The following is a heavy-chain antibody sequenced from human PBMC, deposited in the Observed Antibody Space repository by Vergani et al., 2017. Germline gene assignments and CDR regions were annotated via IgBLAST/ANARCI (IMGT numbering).Heavy chain of an antibody. V-gene: IGHV4-39*01. CDR1: GGSISSSCYY. J-gene: IGHJ3*02. CDR2: IYYSGST. Sequence: QLQLQESGPGLVKPSETLSLTCTVSGGSISSSCYYWGWLRQPPGKGLEWIGSIYYSGSTYYNPSLKSRVTISVDTSKSQFSLKLSSVTAADTAVYYCARQLTYYYDSSGYYPDAFDIWGQGTMVTVSS. CDR3: ARQLTYYYDSSGYYPDAFDI. D-gene: IGHD3-22*01.